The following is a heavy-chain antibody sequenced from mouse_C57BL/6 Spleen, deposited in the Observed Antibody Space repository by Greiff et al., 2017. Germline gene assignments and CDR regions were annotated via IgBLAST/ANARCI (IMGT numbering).Heavy chain of an antibody. Sequence: QVQLQQPGAELVMPGASVKLSCKASGYTFTSYWMHWVKQRPGQGLEWIREIDPSDSYTNYNQKFKGKSTLTVDKSSSTAYMQLSSLTSEDSAVYYCARGPHYDAMDYWGQGTSVTGSS. D-gene: IGHD6-1*01. J-gene: IGHJ4*01. CDR3: ARGPHYDAMDY. CDR2: IDPSDSYT. CDR1: GYTFTSYW. V-gene: IGHV1-69*01.